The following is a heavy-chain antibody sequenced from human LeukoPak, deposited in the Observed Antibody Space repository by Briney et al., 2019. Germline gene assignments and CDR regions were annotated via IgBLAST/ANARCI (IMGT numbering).Heavy chain of an antibody. J-gene: IGHJ4*02. CDR1: GYTFTSYA. D-gene: IGHD6-13*01. Sequence: ASVKVSYKASGYTFTSYAIHWVRQAPGQGLEWMGWVNAGNGNTRYSQKFQGRVTITADESTSTAYMELSSLRSEDTAVYYCAREEDLGIAAAGIGFWWGQGTLVTVSS. CDR2: VNAGNGNT. V-gene: IGHV1-3*01. CDR3: AREEDLGIAAAGIGFW.